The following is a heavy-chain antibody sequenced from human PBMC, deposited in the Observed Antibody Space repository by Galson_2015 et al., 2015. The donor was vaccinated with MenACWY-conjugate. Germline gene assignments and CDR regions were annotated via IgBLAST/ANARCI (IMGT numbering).Heavy chain of an antibody. Sequence: SLRLSCAASGFTFSSYAMSWVRQAPGKGLEWVSAISGSGGSTYYADSVKGRFTISRGNSKNTLYLQMNSLRAEDTALYYCAEVTVYSNYEDFDYWGQGTLVTVSS. V-gene: IGHV3-23*01. CDR2: ISGSGGST. J-gene: IGHJ4*02. CDR3: AEVTVYSNYEDFDY. D-gene: IGHD4-11*01. CDR1: GFTFSSYA.